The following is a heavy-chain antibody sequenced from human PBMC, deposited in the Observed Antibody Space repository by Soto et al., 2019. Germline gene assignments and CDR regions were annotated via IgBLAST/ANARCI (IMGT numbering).Heavy chain of an antibody. CDR3: GGLHCSYGTCPDY. CDR2: IKSDGSMT. V-gene: IGHV3-74*01. D-gene: IGHD2-15*01. CDR1: GFTFSSYW. Sequence: EVQLVESGGGLVQPGGSLRLSCAASGFTFSSYWMHWVRQAPGKGLVWVSRIKSDGSMTNYADSVRGRFTISRDNAKNTLYLQMNSLRAEDTAVYYCGGLHCSYGTCPDYWGQGTLVTVSS. J-gene: IGHJ4*02.